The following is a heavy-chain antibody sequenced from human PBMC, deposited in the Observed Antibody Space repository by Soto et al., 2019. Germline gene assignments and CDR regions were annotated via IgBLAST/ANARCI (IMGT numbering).Heavy chain of an antibody. V-gene: IGHV4-31*03. Sequence: PSETLSLTCTVSGGSISSGGYYWSWIRQHPGKGLEWIGYIYYSGSTYYNPSLKSRVTISVDTSKNQFSLKLSSVTAADTAVYYCARRSIAAREDRFDYWGQGTLVTVSS. CDR3: ARRSIAAREDRFDY. CDR1: GGSISSGGYY. D-gene: IGHD6-6*01. J-gene: IGHJ4*02. CDR2: IYYSGST.